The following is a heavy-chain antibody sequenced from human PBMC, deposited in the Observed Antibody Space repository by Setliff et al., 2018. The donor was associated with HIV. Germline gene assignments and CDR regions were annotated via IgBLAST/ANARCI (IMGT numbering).Heavy chain of an antibody. V-gene: IGHV4-30-4*08. CDR1: GGSVRSGDYF. CDR3: ARAGMQGGFDR. Sequence: SETLSLTCSVSGGSVRSGDYFWTWIRQLPGKGLEWIGYVYVSGNTNYNPSLRSRVTISLDRAKDQFSLKLNSMTAADTARYYCARAGMQGGFDRWGQGTMVT. CDR2: VYVSGNT. D-gene: IGHD2-15*01. J-gene: IGHJ3*01.